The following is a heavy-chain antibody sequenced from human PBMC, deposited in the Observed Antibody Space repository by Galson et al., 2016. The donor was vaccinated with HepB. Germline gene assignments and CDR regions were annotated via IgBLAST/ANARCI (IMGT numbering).Heavy chain of an antibody. J-gene: IGHJ5*02. CDR3: ARGKRPRQWLITKWFDP. CDR1: GGSLSNNF. V-gene: IGHV4-34*01. Sequence: ETLSLTCSVYGGSLSNNFWSWLRQPPGKGLEWIGEIHHTGDTNHNSSLKSRVTMSVDTSKRQFSLKLNSVTDADTAVYYCARGKRPRQWLITKWFDPWGQGTPVTVSA. D-gene: IGHD6-19*01. CDR2: IHHTGDT.